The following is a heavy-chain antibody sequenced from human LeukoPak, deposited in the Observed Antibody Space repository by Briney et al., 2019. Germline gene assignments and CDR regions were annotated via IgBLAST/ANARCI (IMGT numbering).Heavy chain of an antibody. J-gene: IGHJ4*02. CDR2: IYYSGST. CDR3: ARGYYYTGIAAAGAFDY. CDR1: GGSISSSSYY. V-gene: IGHV4-39*01. Sequence: KASETLPLTCTVSGGSISSSSYYWGWIRQPPGKGLEWIGSIYYSGSTYYNPSLKSRVTISVDTSKNQFSLKLSSVTAADTAVYYCARGYYYTGIAAAGAFDYWGQGTLVTVSS. D-gene: IGHD6-13*01.